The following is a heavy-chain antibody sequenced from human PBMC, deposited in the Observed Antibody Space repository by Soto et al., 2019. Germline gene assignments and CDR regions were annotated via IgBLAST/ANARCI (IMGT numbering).Heavy chain of an antibody. CDR3: ARGFYGDYVGYYYYGMDV. J-gene: IGHJ6*02. CDR1: GGSFSGYY. D-gene: IGHD4-17*01. CDR2: INHSGST. V-gene: IGHV4-34*01. Sequence: SETLSLTCAVYGGSFSGYYWSWIRQPPGKGLEWIGEINHSGSTNYNPSLKSRVTISVDTSKNQFSLKLSSVTAAGTAVYYCARGFYGDYVGYYYYGMDVWGQGTTVTVSS.